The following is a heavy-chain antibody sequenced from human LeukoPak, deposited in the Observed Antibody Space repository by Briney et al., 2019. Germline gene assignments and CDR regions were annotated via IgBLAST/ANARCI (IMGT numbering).Heavy chain of an antibody. CDR1: GGSISSGDYY. Sequence: SETLSLTCTVSGGSISSGDYYWGWLRQPPGRDLEWIGYIYYSGSTYYNPSLKSRVTISVNTSKNQFSLKLSSVTAADTAVYYCASSPTDSSGYYSESFDYWGQGTLVTVSS. CDR3: ASSPTDSSGYYSESFDY. V-gene: IGHV4-30-4*01. J-gene: IGHJ4*02. D-gene: IGHD3-22*01. CDR2: IYYSGST.